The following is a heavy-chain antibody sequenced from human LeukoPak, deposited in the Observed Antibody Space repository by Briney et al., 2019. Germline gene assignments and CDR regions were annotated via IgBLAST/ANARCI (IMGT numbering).Heavy chain of an antibody. CDR3: ARAPLGSYCSGGSCYFGVAFDI. D-gene: IGHD2-15*01. CDR2: IYYSGST. V-gene: IGHV4-59*01. CDR1: GGSISSYY. J-gene: IGHJ3*02. Sequence: SETLSLTCTVSGGSISSYYWSWIRQPPGKGLEWIGYIYYSGSTNYNPSLKSRVTISVDTSKNQFSLKLSSVIAADTAAYYCARAPLGSYCSGGSCYFGVAFDIWGQGTMVTVSS.